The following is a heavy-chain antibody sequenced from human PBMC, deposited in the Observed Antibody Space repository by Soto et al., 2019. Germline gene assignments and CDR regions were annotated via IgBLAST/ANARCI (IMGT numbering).Heavy chain of an antibody. CDR3: TRVPDY. V-gene: IGHV4-30-2*01. D-gene: IGHD2-2*01. Sequence: SQTLSLTCAVSGGCISSGASSWSWIRQPPGKGLEWIGYMYHSGSTYYNPSLKSRVTISIDRSKNQFSLKLSSVTAADTAVYHCTRVPDYLGQGTLVT. J-gene: IGHJ4*02. CDR2: MYHSGST. CDR1: GGCISSGASS.